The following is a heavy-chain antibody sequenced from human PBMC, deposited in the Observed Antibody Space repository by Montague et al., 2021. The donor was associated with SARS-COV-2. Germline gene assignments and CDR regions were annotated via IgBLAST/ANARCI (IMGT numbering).Heavy chain of an antibody. CDR1: GGSITNNIDY. CDR3: ARLKRYFDSSGSPSAMDF. Sequence: SETLSLTCTVSGGSITNNIDYWAWIRQPAGKGLEWIGSIYYTGNTYYNPSLKSRVTISVVTSKNHFSLKLSSVTAAETAVYYCARLKRYFDSSGSPSAMDFWGQGTKVTVSS. CDR2: IYYTGNT. V-gene: IGHV4-39*02. J-gene: IGHJ3*01. D-gene: IGHD3-22*01.